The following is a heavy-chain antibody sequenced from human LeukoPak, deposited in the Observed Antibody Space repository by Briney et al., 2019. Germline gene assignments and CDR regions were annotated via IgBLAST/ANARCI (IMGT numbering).Heavy chain of an antibody. CDR1: GGSFSGYY. J-gene: IGHJ4*02. CDR2: INHSGST. D-gene: IGHD1-26*01. V-gene: IGHV4-34*01. Sequence: SETLSLPCAVYGGSFSGYYWSWIRPPPGKGLEWIGEINHSGSTNYNPSLKSRVTISVDTSKNQFSLKLSSVTAAETAVYYCAMRVGATNTLDYWGQGTLVTVSS. CDR3: AMRVGATNTLDY.